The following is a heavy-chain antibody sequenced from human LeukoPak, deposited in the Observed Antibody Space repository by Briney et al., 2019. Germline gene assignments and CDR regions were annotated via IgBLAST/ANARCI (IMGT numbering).Heavy chain of an antibody. D-gene: IGHD3-22*01. CDR1: GFTFSSYG. CDR3: AKDRMYYYDSSGYYYFDY. Sequence: GGSLRLSCAASGFTFSSYGMHWVRQAPGKGLEWVAFIRYDGSNKYYADSVKGRFTISRDNSKNTLYLQMNSLRAEDTAVYYCAKDRMYYYDSSGYYYFDYWGQGTLATVSS. V-gene: IGHV3-30*02. CDR2: IRYDGSNK. J-gene: IGHJ4*02.